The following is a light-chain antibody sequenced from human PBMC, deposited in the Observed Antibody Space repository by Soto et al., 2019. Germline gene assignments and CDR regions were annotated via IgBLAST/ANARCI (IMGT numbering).Light chain of an antibody. CDR3: QQCDSYPYT. J-gene: IGKJ2*01. Sequence: DIEMTQSPSTLSASVGDRVTITCRASQSISTWLAWYQQKPGKAPRLLIYDASNLESDVPSRFSGSGSGTQFTLTISSPQPDDFATYYCQQCDSYPYTFGQGTNLEI. CDR1: QSISTW. V-gene: IGKV1-5*01. CDR2: DAS.